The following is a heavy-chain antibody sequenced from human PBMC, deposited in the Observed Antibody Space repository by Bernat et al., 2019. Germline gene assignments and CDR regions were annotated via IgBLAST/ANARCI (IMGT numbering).Heavy chain of an antibody. CDR3: AREDYGFDY. CDR2: IYSGGST. CDR1: GFTVSSNY. J-gene: IGHJ4*02. Sequence: EVQLVESGGGLIQPGGSLRLSCAASGFTVSSNYIIWVRQAPGKGLGWVTVIYSGGSTYYADSVKGRFTISRDNSKNTLYLQMNSLRAEDTAVYYCAREDYGFDYWGQGTLVTVSS. V-gene: IGHV3-53*01. D-gene: IGHD4-17*01.